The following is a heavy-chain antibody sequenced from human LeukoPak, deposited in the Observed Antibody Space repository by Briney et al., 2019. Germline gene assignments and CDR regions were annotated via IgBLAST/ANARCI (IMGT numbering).Heavy chain of an antibody. Sequence: SETLSLTCTVSGGSISSSSYYWGWIRQPPGKGLEWIGSIYYSGSTYYTPSLKSRVTISVDTSKNQFSLKLSSVTAADTAVYYCARDSSGYYYTYWGQGTLVTVSS. CDR2: IYYSGST. D-gene: IGHD3-22*01. J-gene: IGHJ4*02. CDR3: ARDSSGYYYTY. V-gene: IGHV4-39*07. CDR1: GGSISSSSYY.